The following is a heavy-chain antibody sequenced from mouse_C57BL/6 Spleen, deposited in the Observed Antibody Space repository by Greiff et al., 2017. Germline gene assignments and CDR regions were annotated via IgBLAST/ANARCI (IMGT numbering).Heavy chain of an antibody. V-gene: IGHV1-59*01. CDR1: GYTFTSYW. CDR2: IDPSDSYT. Sequence: QVQLQQPGAELVRPGTSVKLSCKASGYTFTSYWMHWVKQRPGQGLEWIGVIDPSDSYTNYTHKFKGKATLTVDTSSRTAYMQLSSLTSEDAAVYYCARSNWGNWFAYWGQGTLVTVSA. D-gene: IGHD4-1*01. CDR3: ARSNWGNWFAY. J-gene: IGHJ3*01.